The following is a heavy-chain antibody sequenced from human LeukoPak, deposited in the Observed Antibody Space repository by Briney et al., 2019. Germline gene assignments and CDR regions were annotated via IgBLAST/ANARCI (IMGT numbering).Heavy chain of an antibody. V-gene: IGHV3-48*03. CDR3: AREGFGELSYYYGMDV. CDR1: GFTFSSYE. D-gene: IGHD3-16*02. CDR2: ISSGSTI. J-gene: IGHJ6*02. Sequence: GGSLRLSCAAPGFTFSSYEMNWVRQAPGKGLEWVSYISSGSTIYYADSVKGRFTISRDNAKNSLYLQMNSLRAEDTAVYYCAREGFGELSYYYGMDVWAKGPRSPSP.